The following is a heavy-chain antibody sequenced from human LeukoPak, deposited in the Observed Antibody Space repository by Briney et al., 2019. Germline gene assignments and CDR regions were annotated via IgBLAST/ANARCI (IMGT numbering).Heavy chain of an antibody. D-gene: IGHD2-2*01. V-gene: IGHV1-46*01. CDR2: INPSGGST. CDR1: GCTFTSYY. CDR3: ARECSSTSCYEYYYYGMDV. Sequence: ASVKVSCKASGCTFTSYYMHWVRQAPGQGLEWMGIINPSGGSTSYAQKFQGRVTMTRDTSTSTVYMELSSLRSEDTAVYYCARECSSTSCYEYYYYGMDVWGQGTTVTVSS. J-gene: IGHJ6*02.